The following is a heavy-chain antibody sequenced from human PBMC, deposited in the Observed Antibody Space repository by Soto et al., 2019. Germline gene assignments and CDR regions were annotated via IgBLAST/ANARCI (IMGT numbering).Heavy chain of an antibody. V-gene: IGHV1-18*01. CDR2: ISAYSVDT. CDR1: GYRSETYG. D-gene: IGHD2-21*01. Sequence: ASVKVSCKASGYRSETYGMTCVLQSPGQWLEWMGWISAYSVDTYNAQKFQDRVTMTTDTSTGTAYMELRGLRSDDTAVYYCARGHEVIRGALDVWGQGTTVTVSS. J-gene: IGHJ6*02. CDR3: ARGHEVIRGALDV.